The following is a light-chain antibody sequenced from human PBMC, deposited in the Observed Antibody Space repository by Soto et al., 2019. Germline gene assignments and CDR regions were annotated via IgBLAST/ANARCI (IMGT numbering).Light chain of an antibody. CDR1: QSVSSN. Sequence: EIVMTQSPATLSVSPGERATLSCRASQSVSSNLAWYQQKPGQAPRLLIYRASTRATGIPARFSGSGSGTEFTLTISSLQSEDFAVYYCQHYNNLHPWTFGQGTKVEIK. CDR2: RAS. CDR3: QHYNNLHPWT. V-gene: IGKV3-15*01. J-gene: IGKJ1*01.